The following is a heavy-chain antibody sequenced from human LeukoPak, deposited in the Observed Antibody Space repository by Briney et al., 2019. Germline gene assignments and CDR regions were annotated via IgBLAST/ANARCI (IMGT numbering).Heavy chain of an antibody. V-gene: IGHV1-69-2*01. D-gene: IGHD3-9*01. Sequence: ASVKISCKVSGYTFTDYYMHWVQQAPGEGLEWMGLVDPEDGETIYAEKFQGRVTITADTSTDTAYMELSSLRSEDTAVYYCATTQSYYDILTGYTEPLEGYWGQGTLVTVSS. CDR2: VDPEDGET. CDR1: GYTFTDYY. J-gene: IGHJ4*02. CDR3: ATTQSYYDILTGYTEPLEGY.